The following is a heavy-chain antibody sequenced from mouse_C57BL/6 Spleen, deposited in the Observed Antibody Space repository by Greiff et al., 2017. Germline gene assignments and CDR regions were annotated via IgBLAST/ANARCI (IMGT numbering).Heavy chain of an antibody. D-gene: IGHD1-1*01. V-gene: IGHV10-3*01. CDR3: VGEGILLRSPFAY. CDR1: GFTFNTYA. CDR2: IRSKSSYYAT. Sequence: GGGLVQPKGSLKLSCAASGFTFNTYAMHRVRQAPGKGLEWVARIRSKSSYYATYYADSVKDRFTISRDDSQIMLYLQMNNLKSEGTAMYYCVGEGILLRSPFAYWGQGTLVTVSA. J-gene: IGHJ3*01.